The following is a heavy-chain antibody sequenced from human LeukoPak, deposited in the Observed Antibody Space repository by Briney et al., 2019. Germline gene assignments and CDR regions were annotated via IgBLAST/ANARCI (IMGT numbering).Heavy chain of an antibody. Sequence: GASVKVSCKPSGYTFTSYGIIWVRQAPGQGLEWMGWISAYNGNTNYAQKLQGRVTMTTDTSTSTAYMELRSLRSDDTAVYYCARVGARYCSGGSCYLYYFDYWGQGTLVTVSS. J-gene: IGHJ4*02. D-gene: IGHD2-15*01. V-gene: IGHV1-18*01. CDR3: ARVGARYCSGGSCYLYYFDY. CDR1: GYTFTSYG. CDR2: ISAYNGNT.